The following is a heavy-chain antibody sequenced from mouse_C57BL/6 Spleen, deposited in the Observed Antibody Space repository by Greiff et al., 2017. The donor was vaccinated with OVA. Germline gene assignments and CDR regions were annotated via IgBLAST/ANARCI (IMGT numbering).Heavy chain of an antibody. V-gene: IGHV14-4*01. J-gene: IGHJ1*03. CDR3: TTEDYGSSYNWYFDV. Sequence: VQLKQSGAELVRPGASVKLSCTASGFNIKDYYMHWVKQRPEQGLEWIGWIDPENGDTEYASKFQGKATITADTSSNTAYLQLSSLTSEDTAVYYCTTEDYGSSYNWYFDVWGTGTTVTVSS. D-gene: IGHD1-1*01. CDR1: GFNIKDYY. CDR2: IDPENGDT.